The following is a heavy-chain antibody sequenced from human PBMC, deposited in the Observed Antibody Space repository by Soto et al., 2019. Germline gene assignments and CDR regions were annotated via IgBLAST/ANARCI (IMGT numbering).Heavy chain of an antibody. V-gene: IGHV3-30-3*01. CDR2: ISYDGSNK. CDR1: GFTFSSYA. J-gene: IGHJ4*02. CDR3: APLGRPNFDY. D-gene: IGHD1-26*01. Sequence: GGSLRLSCAASGFTFSSYAMHWVRQAPGKGLEWVAVISYDGSNKYYADSVKGRFTISRDNSKNTLYLQMNSLRAEDTAVYYCAPLGRPNFDYWGQGTLVTVSS.